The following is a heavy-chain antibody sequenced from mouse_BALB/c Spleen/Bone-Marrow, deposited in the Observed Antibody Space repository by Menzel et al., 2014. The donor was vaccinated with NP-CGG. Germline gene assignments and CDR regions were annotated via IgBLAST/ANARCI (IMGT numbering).Heavy chain of an antibody. CDR2: IYPGDGDT. D-gene: IGHD2-14*01. CDR3: ARYYRNDYFALDY. Sequence: VQLQQPGAELVRPGSSVKISCKASGYAFSSYWMNWVKQRPGQGLEWIGQIYPGDGDTNYIGKFKGKATLTADKSSSTAYMQLSSLTSEDSAVYFCARYYRNDYFALDYWGQGTSVTVSS. J-gene: IGHJ4*01. CDR1: GYAFSSYW. V-gene: IGHV1-80*01.